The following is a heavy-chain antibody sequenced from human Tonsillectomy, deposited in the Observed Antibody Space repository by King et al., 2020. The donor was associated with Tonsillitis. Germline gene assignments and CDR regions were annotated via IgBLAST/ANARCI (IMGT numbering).Heavy chain of an antibody. D-gene: IGHD2-2*01. CDR3: AGEGCSSTSCYYFGY. V-gene: IGHV1-18*01. Sequence: QLVQSGAEVKKPGASVKVSCKASRYTFTTYGISWVRQAPGQGLEWMGWISTYNGNTNYAQKLQGRVTMTTDTSTSTAYMELRSLRSDDTAVYFWAGEGCSSTSCYYFGYWGRGTLVTVSS. CDR1: RYTFTTYG. J-gene: IGHJ4*02. CDR2: ISTYNGNT.